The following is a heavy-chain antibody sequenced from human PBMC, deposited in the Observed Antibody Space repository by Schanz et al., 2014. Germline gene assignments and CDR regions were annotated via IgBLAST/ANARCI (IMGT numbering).Heavy chain of an antibody. V-gene: IGHV4-59*08. CDR2: IYYRGNT. D-gene: IGHD4-17*01. Sequence: QVQLQESGPGLVKPSETLSLTCTVSGGSISSYYWSWIRQPPGKGLEWIGFIYYRGNTNYNPSLRSRVTMSLDTSKNQSSLKLSPVTAADTAVYYCARRIWDGDYYYFDYWGQGTLVNVSS. J-gene: IGHJ4*02. CDR1: GGSISSYY. CDR3: ARRIWDGDYYYFDY.